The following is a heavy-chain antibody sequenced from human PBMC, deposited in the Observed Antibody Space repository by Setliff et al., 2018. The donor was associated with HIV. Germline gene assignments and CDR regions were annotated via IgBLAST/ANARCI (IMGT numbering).Heavy chain of an antibody. CDR1: TESLTRYD. J-gene: IGHJ5*02. CDR2: IDDSGSI. CDR3: ARVKSIKTTLVRLWPRFDL. Sequence: SETLSLTCAVYTESLTRYDWAWIRQSPEKGLEWIGEIDDSGSIIYNPSLQSRVTMSVDTSNNQFSLKVRSLTAADTGLYYCARVKSIKTTLVRLWPRFDLWGQGTQVTVSS. V-gene: IGHV4-34*01. D-gene: IGHD3-10*01.